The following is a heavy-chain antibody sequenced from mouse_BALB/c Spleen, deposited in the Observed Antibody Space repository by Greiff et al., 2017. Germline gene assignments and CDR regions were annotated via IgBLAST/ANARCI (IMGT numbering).Heavy chain of an antibody. CDR2: ISSGGST. Sequence: EVKLVESGGGLVKPGGSLKLSCAASGFTFSSYAMSWVRQTPEKRLEWVASISSGGSTYYPDSVKGRFTISRDNARNILYLQMSSLRSEDTAMYYCARARRDAMDYWGQGTSVTVSS. V-gene: IGHV5-6-5*01. CDR1: GFTFSSYA. CDR3: ARARRDAMDY. J-gene: IGHJ4*01.